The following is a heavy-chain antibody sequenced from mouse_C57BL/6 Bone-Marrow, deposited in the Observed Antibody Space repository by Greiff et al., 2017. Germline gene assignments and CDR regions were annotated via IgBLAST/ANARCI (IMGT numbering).Heavy chain of an antibody. V-gene: IGHV5-6*01. CDR2: IRSGGSYT. CDR3: ARRDYSYAMDY. D-gene: IGHD1-1*01. Sequence: EVLLLESGGDLVKPGGSLKLSCAASGFTFSSYGMSWVRQTPDQSLEWVATIRSGGSYTYYPDSVKGRFTISRDNAKNTLYLQMSSLKSEDTAMYYSARRDYSYAMDYWGQGTSVTVSS. J-gene: IGHJ4*01. CDR1: GFTFSSYG.